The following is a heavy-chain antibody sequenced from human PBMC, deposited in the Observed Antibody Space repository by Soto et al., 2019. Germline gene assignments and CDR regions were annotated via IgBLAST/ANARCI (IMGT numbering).Heavy chain of an antibody. V-gene: IGHV2-70*11. D-gene: IGHD3-10*01. CDR3: ARDRRFGDQPRAGYYYYMDV. J-gene: IGHJ6*03. Sequence: GSGPTLVNPTQTLTLTCTFSGFSLSTSGMCVSWIRQPPGKALEWLARIDWDDDKYYSTSLKTRLTISKDTSKNQVVLTMTNMDPVDTATYYCARDRRFGDQPRAGYYYYMDVWGKGTTVTVSS. CDR1: GFSLSTSGMC. CDR2: IDWDDDK.